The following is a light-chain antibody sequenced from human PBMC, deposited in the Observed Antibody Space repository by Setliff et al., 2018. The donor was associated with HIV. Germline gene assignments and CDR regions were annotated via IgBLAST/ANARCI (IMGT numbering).Light chain of an antibody. J-gene: IGLJ1*01. CDR2: EGS. CDR3: CSYAISSTFNGV. Sequence: QSALTQPASVSGSPGQSITISCTGTSSDVGSYNLVSWYPQHPGKAPKLMIYEGSKRPSGVSNRFSGSKAGNTASLTISGLQAEDEADYYCCSYAISSTFNGVFGTGTKVTV. CDR1: SSDVGSYNL. V-gene: IGLV2-23*03.